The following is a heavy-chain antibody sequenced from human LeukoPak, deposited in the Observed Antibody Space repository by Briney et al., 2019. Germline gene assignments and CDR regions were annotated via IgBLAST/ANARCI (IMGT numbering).Heavy chain of an antibody. CDR3: ARRRGRIAFDFDY. CDR1: GFTFSSYE. V-gene: IGHV3-48*03. D-gene: IGHD3-16*02. J-gene: IGHJ4*02. Sequence: GGSLRLSCAASGFTFSSYEMNWLRQAPGKGLEWVSYISSSGSTIYYADSVKGRFTISRDNAKNSLYLQMHSLRAEDTAVYYCARRRGRIAFDFDYWGQGTLVTVSS. CDR2: ISSSGSTI.